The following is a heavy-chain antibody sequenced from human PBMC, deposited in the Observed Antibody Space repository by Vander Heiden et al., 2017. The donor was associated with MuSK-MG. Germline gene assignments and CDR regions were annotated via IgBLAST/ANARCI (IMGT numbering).Heavy chain of an antibody. J-gene: IGHJ6*03. V-gene: IGHV3-21*01. CDR3: ARDAGGNSALDYYDYYMDV. CDR1: GFSFSTYS. D-gene: IGHD2-21*02. CDR2: ISSSSRYI. Sequence: EVQLVESGGGLVKPGGSLSLSCAASGFSFSTYSMHWVRQAPGKGLEWVSSISSSSRYIYYADSVKGRFTISRDNAKNSLYLQMNSLRAEDTAVYYCARDAGGNSALDYYDYYMDVWGKGTTVTVSS.